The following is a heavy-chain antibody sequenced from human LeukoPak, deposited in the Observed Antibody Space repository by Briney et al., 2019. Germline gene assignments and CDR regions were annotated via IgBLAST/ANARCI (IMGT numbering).Heavy chain of an antibody. Sequence: SQTLSLTCAISGDSVSSNSAAWNWIRQSPSRGLEWLGRTYYRSKWYNDYAVSVKSRITINPDTSKNQFSLRLNSVTPEDTAVYYCAREVTMVRGVIIIPYYYYGMDVWGKGTTVTVSS. CDR3: AREVTMVRGVIIIPYYYYGMDV. CDR2: TYYRSKWYN. J-gene: IGHJ6*04. CDR1: GDSVSSNSAA. D-gene: IGHD3-10*01. V-gene: IGHV6-1*01.